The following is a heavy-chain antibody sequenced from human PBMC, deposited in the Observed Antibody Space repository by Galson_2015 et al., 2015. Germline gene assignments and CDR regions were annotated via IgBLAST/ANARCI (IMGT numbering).Heavy chain of an antibody. V-gene: IGHV6-1*01. CDR2: TFYRSKWYN. J-gene: IGHJ4*02. Sequence: CAISGDSVSSNSATWNWIRQSPSRGLEWLGRTFYRSKWYNDYAVSVKSRMTVNPDTSKNQFSLQLNSVTPDDTAIYYCARRAYGSGSPWVWGQGTLVTVS. CDR3: ARRAYGSGSPWV. D-gene: IGHD3-10*01. CDR1: GDSVSSNSAT.